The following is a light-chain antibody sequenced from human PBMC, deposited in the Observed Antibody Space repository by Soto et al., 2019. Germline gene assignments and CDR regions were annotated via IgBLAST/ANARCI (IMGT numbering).Light chain of an antibody. Sequence: QSVLTQPPSASGTPGQGVAISCSGSSSNMGSNTVNCYQHLPGTAPKLLIYNDNQRPSGVPDRFFGSKSGTSASLAITGLQSEDEADYYCAAWDGSLNHILFGGGTQLTVL. V-gene: IGLV1-44*01. CDR2: NDN. CDR3: AAWDGSLNHIL. J-gene: IGLJ2*01. CDR1: SSNMGSNT.